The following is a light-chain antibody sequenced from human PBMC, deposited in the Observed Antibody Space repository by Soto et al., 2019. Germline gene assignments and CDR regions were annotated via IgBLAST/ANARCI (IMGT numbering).Light chain of an antibody. V-gene: IGLV2-14*01. Sequence: QSALTQPASVSGSPGQSITISCTGTSSDVGGYNYVSWYQQHPGKAPKLMIYAVSNRPSGVSNRFSGSKSGNTASLTISGLQAEDEADYYCSSSTSSSTLFYVFGTGTKLTVL. J-gene: IGLJ1*01. CDR1: SSDVGGYNY. CDR3: SSSTSSSTLFYV. CDR2: AVS.